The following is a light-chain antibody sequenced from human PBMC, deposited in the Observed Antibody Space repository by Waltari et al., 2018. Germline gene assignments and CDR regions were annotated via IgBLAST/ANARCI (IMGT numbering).Light chain of an antibody. V-gene: IGLV2-14*01. CDR1: SNDVGGSNS. Sequence: QSALTQPASVSGSPGQSLTIFCAGSSNDVGGSNSVSWYPEHPGQAPRVIIYDVSDRPSGVSDRFSGSKSGNTASLTISGLQAEDEADYYCSSQSSNDVVLFGGGTKLTVL. CDR2: DVS. J-gene: IGLJ2*01. CDR3: SSQSSNDVVL.